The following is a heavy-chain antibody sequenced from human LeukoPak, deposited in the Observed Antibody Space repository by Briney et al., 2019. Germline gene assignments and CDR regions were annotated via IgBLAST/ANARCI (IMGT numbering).Heavy chain of an antibody. Sequence: PGGSLRLSCAASGFTFSGYGMHWVRQAPGKGLEWVAVISYDGSNKYYADSVKGRFTISRDNSKNTLYLQMNSLRAEDTAVYYCTYGSGSYFGMDVWGQGTTVTVSS. CDR1: GFTFSGYG. D-gene: IGHD3-10*01. CDR2: ISYDGSNK. CDR3: TYGSGSYFGMDV. V-gene: IGHV3-30*03. J-gene: IGHJ6*02.